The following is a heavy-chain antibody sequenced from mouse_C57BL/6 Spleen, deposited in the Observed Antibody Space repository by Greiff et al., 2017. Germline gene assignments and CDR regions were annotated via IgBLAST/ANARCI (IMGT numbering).Heavy chain of an antibody. D-gene: IGHD2-4*01. Sequence: VQLQQSGAELVRPGASVKLSCTASGFNITDDYMPWVKQGPEQGLEWIGWIDPENGDTEYASKFQGKATITADTSSNTAYLQLSSLTSEDTAVYSCTTNMITGKFAYWGQGTLVTVSA. CDR1: GFNITDDY. CDR2: IDPENGDT. V-gene: IGHV14-4*01. CDR3: TTNMITGKFAY. J-gene: IGHJ3*01.